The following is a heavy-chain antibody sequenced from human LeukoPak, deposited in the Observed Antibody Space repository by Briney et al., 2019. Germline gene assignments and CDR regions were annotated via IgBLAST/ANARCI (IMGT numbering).Heavy chain of an antibody. V-gene: IGHV4-39*01. J-gene: IGHJ6*03. CDR3: ARHPGIAVAGTYYYYYYMDV. CDR1: GGSISSSSYY. Sequence: SETLSLTCTVSGGSISSSSYYWGWIRQPPGKGLEWIGSIYYSGSTYYNPSLKSRVTISVDTSKNQFSLKLSSVTAADTAVYCCARHPGIAVAGTYYYYYYMDVWGKGTTVTVSS. CDR2: IYYSGST. D-gene: IGHD6-19*01.